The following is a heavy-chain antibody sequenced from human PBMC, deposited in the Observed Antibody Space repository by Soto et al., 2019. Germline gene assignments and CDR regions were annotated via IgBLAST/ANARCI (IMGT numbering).Heavy chain of an antibody. D-gene: IGHD5-18*01. V-gene: IGHV3-33*01. CDR3: ARVPYDTAMVTVYYYGMDV. CDR1: GLTFWSYG. CDR2: IWYDGSNK. Sequence: PGGSLRLSCAASGLTFWSYGMHGVRKTPGKGLEWVAVIWYDGSNKYYADSVKGRFTISRDNSKNTLYLQMNSLRAEDTAVYYCARVPYDTAMVTVYYYGMDVWGQGTTVTVSS. J-gene: IGHJ6*02.